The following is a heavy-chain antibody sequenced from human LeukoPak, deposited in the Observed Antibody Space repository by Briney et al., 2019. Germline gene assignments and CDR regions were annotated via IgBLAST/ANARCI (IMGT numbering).Heavy chain of an antibody. CDR1: GGSISSSSYY. V-gene: IGHV4-39*07. D-gene: IGHD6-19*01. J-gene: IGHJ6*03. Sequence: PSETLSLTCTVSGGSISSSSYYWGWIRQPPGKGLEWIGSIYYSGSTYYNPSLKSRVTISVDTSKNQFSLKLSSVTAADTAVYYCTTSSPNREYSSGWYLNYYMDVWGKGTTVTVSS. CDR2: IYYSGST. CDR3: TTSSPNREYSSGWYLNYYMDV.